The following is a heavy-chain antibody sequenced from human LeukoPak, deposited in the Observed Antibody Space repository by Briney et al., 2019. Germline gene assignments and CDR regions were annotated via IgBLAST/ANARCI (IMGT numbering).Heavy chain of an antibody. J-gene: IGHJ6*02. CDR3: ARDHCTTTGCYEDYYYGLDV. CDR1: GYTFSGNY. D-gene: IGHD2-2*01. Sequence: ASVKVSCKASGYTFSGNYIQWVRQAPGQGLEWMGWINPNSGGTTYAQNFQGRVTMTRDTSISTAYMELNRLTSDDTAVYYCARDHCTTTGCYEDYYYGLDVWGQGTTVTVSS. CDR2: INPNSGGT. V-gene: IGHV1-2*02.